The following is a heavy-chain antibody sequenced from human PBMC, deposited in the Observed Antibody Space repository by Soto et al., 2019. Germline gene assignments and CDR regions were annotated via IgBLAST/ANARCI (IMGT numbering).Heavy chain of an antibody. J-gene: IGHJ5*02. Sequence: PGGSLRLSCTASGFTFSSYAMSWVRQAPGKGLEWVANIKQDGSEKYYVDSVKGRFTISRDNAKNSLFLQMNSLRAEDTAVYYCARAGFVGKSIAARPRWFDPWGQGTLVTVSS. V-gene: IGHV3-7*01. D-gene: IGHD6-6*01. CDR2: IKQDGSEK. CDR3: ARAGFVGKSIAARPRWFDP. CDR1: GFTFSSYA.